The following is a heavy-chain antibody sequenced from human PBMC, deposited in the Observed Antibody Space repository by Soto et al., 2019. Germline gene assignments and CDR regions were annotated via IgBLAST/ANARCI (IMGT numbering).Heavy chain of an antibody. D-gene: IGHD3-16*01. Sequence: SETLSLTCTVSGGSISSGDYYWSWIRQPPGKGLEWIGYMYYSGSTYYNPSLKSRVTISVDTSKNQFSLKLSSVTAADTAVYYCDRHYVGGSYTRDWGQGTLVTVSS. J-gene: IGHJ4*02. V-gene: IGHV4-30-4*01. CDR1: GGSISSGDYY. CDR2: MYYSGST. CDR3: DRHYVGGSYTRD.